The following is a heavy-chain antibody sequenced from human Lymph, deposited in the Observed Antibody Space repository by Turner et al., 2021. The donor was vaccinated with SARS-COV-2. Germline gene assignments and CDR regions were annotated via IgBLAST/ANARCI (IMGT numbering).Heavy chain of an antibody. V-gene: IGHV1-2*02. J-gene: IGHJ4*02. CDR3: ARSRDLQSRVLGVDPFDY. D-gene: IGHD3-10*01. Sequence: QVQLVQSGAEVKKPGASVTVSCKASGYTFTGYYMHWVRQAPGQGLECMGWINPNSGGTNYAQKFQGRITMTSDTSISTAYMELSRLRSDDAAVYYCARSRDLQSRVLGVDPFDYWGQGTLVTVSS. CDR2: INPNSGGT. CDR1: GYTFTGYY.